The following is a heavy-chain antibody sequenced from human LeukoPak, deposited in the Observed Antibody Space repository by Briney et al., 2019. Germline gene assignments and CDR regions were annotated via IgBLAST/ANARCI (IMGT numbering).Heavy chain of an antibody. Sequence: GESLKISCKGSGYSFTSYWIGWVRQMPGKGLEWMGIIYPGDSDTRYSPSFQGQVTISADKSISTAYLQWSSLKASDTAMYYCARRRAYYYGSGSFYAFDIWGQGTMVTVSS. CDR3: ARRRAYYYGSGSFYAFDI. V-gene: IGHV5-51*01. D-gene: IGHD3-10*01. CDR1: GYSFTSYW. J-gene: IGHJ3*02. CDR2: IYPGDSDT.